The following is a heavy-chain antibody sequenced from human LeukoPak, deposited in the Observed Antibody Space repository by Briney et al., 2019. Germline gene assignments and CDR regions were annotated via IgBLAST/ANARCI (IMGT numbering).Heavy chain of an antibody. J-gene: IGHJ5*02. V-gene: IGHV3-53*05. CDR3: ARVGYCSSTSCSPSNWFDP. CDR1: GITVNTNY. CDR2: IYSGGAT. D-gene: IGHD2-2*01. Sequence: GGSLRLSCAASGITVNTNYMSWVRQAPGKGLEWVSIIYSGGATFYADSVKGRFTISRESSKNTLWLQMNSLRPDDTAVYYCARVGYCSSTSCSPSNWFDPWGQGTLVTVSS.